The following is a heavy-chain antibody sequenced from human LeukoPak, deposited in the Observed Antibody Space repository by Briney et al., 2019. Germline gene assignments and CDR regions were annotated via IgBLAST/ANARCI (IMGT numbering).Heavy chain of an antibody. V-gene: IGHV3-73*01. CDR1: GFTFSGSA. J-gene: IGHJ4*02. D-gene: IGHD3-9*01. CDR2: IRSKANNYAT. CDR3: LAGFSY. Sequence: GGSLKLSCAASGFTFSGSAMHWVRQASGKGLEWVGRIRSKANNYATAYAASVKGRFTISRDDSKNTAYLQMNSLKTEDTAVYYCLAGFSYWGQGTLVTVSS.